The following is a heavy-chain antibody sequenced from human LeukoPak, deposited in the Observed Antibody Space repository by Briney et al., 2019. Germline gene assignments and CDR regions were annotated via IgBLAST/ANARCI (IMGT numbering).Heavy chain of an antibody. Sequence: GGSLRLSCAASGFSLSNYDMYWVRQAPGKGLECVSGIGVRGPHTHYAESVKGRFTVSTDSSKNTLFLQMNSLRAEDSAIYYCAKVNWNYPGYWGQGTLVTVSS. CDR2: IGVRGPHT. CDR1: GFSLSNYD. D-gene: IGHD1-7*01. J-gene: IGHJ4*02. CDR3: AKVNWNYPGY. V-gene: IGHV3-23*01.